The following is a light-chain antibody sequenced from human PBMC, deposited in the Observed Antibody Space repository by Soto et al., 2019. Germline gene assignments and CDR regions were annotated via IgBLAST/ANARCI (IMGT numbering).Light chain of an antibody. CDR3: QQYSSSPSWT. Sequence: EIVLTQSPGTLSLSPGERATLSCRASQSISSSYLAWYQQKPGQAPRLLIYGASSRATGIPDRFSGSGSGTDFTLIISRLEPEDFAVYYCQQYSSSPSWTFDQGTKVEIK. CDR1: QSISSSY. V-gene: IGKV3-20*01. CDR2: GAS. J-gene: IGKJ1*01.